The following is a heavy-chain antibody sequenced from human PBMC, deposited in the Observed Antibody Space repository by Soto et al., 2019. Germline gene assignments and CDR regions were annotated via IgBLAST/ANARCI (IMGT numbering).Heavy chain of an antibody. Sequence: QVQLVQSGAEVKKPGSSVKVSCKASGGTCSSYAISWVRQAPGQALEWMGGIIPIFSTANYAQKFKGRVTITEDASTRTDYMELSSLRSEDTAVYYCARKGRYGYDYWGQGTLVTVSS. CDR2: IIPIFSTA. D-gene: IGHD5-18*01. V-gene: IGHV1-69*01. J-gene: IGHJ4*02. CDR3: ARKGRYGYDY. CDR1: GGTCSSYA.